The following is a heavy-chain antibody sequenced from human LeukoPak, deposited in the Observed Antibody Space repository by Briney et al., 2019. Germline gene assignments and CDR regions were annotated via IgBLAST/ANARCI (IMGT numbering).Heavy chain of an antibody. Sequence: PGGSLRLSCAASGFIFSSYAMHWVRQAPGKGLEWVAFIRYDGNNKHYADSVKGRFTISRDSSKNTLYLQMNSLRAEDTAVYFCAKDLSWGISCGYCFDYWGQGTLVTVSS. V-gene: IGHV3-30*02. J-gene: IGHJ4*02. CDR1: GFIFSSYA. D-gene: IGHD3-22*01. CDR3: AKDLSWGISCGYCFDY. CDR2: IRYDGNNK.